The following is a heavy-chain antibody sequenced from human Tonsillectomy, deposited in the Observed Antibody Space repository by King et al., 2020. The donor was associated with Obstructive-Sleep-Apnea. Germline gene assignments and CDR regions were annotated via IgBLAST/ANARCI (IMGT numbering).Heavy chain of an antibody. Sequence: VQLQESGPGLVKPSQTLSLTCAVSGGSISIGAYFWSWIRRHPGKGLEWIGYIFYSGNTYYNPSLKSRLTISVDTSENQFSLRLSSVTAADTAVYYCARVPILWFGESPRDWYFDLWGRGTLVTVSP. J-gene: IGHJ2*01. CDR3: ARVPILWFGESPRDWYFDL. V-gene: IGHV4-31*11. CDR2: IFYSGNT. CDR1: GGSISIGAYF. D-gene: IGHD3-10*01.